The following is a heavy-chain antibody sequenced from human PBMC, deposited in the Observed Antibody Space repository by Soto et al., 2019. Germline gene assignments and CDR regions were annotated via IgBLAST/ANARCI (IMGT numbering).Heavy chain of an antibody. D-gene: IGHD6-13*01. J-gene: IGHJ5*02. Sequence: QLQLQESGSGLVKPSQTLSLTCAVSGGSISSGGYSWSWIRQPPGKGLEWIGYIYHSGSTYYNPSLKSRVTISVDRSKNQFSLKLSSVTAADTAVYYCARVAKGKAAAGKDWFDPWGQGTLVTVSS. V-gene: IGHV4-30-2*01. CDR1: GGSISSGGYS. CDR3: ARVAKGKAAAGKDWFDP. CDR2: IYHSGST.